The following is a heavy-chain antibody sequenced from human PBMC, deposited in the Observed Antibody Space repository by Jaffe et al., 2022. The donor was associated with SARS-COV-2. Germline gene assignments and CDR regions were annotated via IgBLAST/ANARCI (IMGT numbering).Heavy chain of an antibody. J-gene: IGHJ5*02. CDR1: GFTFSSYS. V-gene: IGHV3-21*01. Sequence: EVQLVESGGGLVKPGGSLRLSCAASGFTFSSYSMNWVRQAPGKGLEWVSSISSSSSYIYYADSVKGRFTISRDNAKNSLYLQMNSLRAEDTAVYYCAREGRAQGGPFDPWGQGTLVTVSS. CDR3: AREGRAQGGPFDP. CDR2: ISSSSSYI. D-gene: IGHD3-16*01.